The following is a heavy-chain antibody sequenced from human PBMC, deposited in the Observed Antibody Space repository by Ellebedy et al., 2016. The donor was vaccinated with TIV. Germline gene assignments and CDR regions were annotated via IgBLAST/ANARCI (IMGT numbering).Heavy chain of an antibody. CDR2: IYYSGST. Sequence: SETLSLTCTVSGGSISSYYWSWIRQPPGKGLEWIGYIYYSGSTNYNPSLKSRVTISVDTSKNQFSLKLSSVTAADTAVYYCASADYDSSGYPSGYWGQGTLVTVSS. V-gene: IGHV4-59*01. J-gene: IGHJ4*02. CDR1: GGSISSYY. D-gene: IGHD3-22*01. CDR3: ASADYDSSGYPSGY.